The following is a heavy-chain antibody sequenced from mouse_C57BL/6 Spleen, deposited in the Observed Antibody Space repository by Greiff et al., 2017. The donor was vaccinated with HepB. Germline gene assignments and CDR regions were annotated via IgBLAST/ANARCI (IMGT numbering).Heavy chain of an antibody. J-gene: IGHJ1*03. CDR3: SNWCFDV. CDR1: GYTFTDYE. CDR2: IDPETGGT. Sequence: QVQLKQSGAELVRPGASVTLSCKASGYTFTDYEMHWVNQTPVQGLEWIGAIDPETGGTAYKQKFKGKAILTADKSSSTVYMGLRSLTSEDSAVYYCSNWCFDVWGTGTTVTVSS. V-gene: IGHV1-15*01.